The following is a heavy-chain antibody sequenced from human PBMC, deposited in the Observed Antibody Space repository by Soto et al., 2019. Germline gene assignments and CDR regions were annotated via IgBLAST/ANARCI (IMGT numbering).Heavy chain of an antibody. J-gene: IGHJ6*03. CDR3: ARVGLGSGYYYYYMDV. D-gene: IGHD6-19*01. CDR2: INPSGGST. V-gene: IGHV1-46*01. CDR1: GYTFTSYY. Sequence: GASVKVSCKASGYTFTSYYMHWVRQAPGQGLEWMGIINPSGGSTSYAQKFQGRVTMTTDTSTSTAYMELRSLRSDDTAVYYCARVGLGSGYYYYYMDVWGKGTTVTVSS.